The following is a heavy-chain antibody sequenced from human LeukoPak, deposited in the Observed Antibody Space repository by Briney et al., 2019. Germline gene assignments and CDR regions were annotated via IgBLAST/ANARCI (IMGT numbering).Heavy chain of an antibody. J-gene: IGHJ4*02. D-gene: IGHD4-17*01. V-gene: IGHV3-23*01. CDR2: ISVSNDNT. Sequence: GRSLTLSCAASGLTFSNYAISCVRQAPGKGQDLVSSISVSNDNTSYANSAKDRFIISRDNSKHTQSLQMNSLGAEDTAVYYCAKGRGTTVTSAANYWGQGALVTVSS. CDR1: GLTFSNYA. CDR3: AKGRGTTVTSAANY.